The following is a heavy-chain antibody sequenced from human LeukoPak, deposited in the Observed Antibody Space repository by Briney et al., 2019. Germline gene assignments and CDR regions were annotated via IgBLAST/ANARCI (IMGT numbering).Heavy chain of an antibody. CDR1: GGSISPYY. V-gene: IGHV4-59*01. D-gene: IGHD6-19*01. Sequence: PSETLSLTCTISGGSISPYYWSWIRPPPRKGLEWIGDINHSGNTNYSPSLNYNPSLKSRVTISVGTSSNQFSLKLSSVTAADTAGYYGARGVWLARDYWGQGTLVTVSS. CDR3: ARGVWLARDY. J-gene: IGHJ4*02. CDR2: INHSGNT.